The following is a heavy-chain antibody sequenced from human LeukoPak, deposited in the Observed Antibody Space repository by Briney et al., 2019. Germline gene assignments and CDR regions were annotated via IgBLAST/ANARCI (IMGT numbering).Heavy chain of an antibody. D-gene: IGHD2-8*01. Sequence: GGSLRLSCAASGFSFSGFGMHWVRQASGKGLELVAFIQYDGNARYYADSVKGRFTISRDNSKNTLYLEMNSLRPEDTALYYCAKDERLSGTNAGTLLDYWGQGTLVRVSS. CDR2: IQYDGNAR. V-gene: IGHV3-30*02. CDR3: AKDERLSGTNAGTLLDY. J-gene: IGHJ4*02. CDR1: GFSFSGFG.